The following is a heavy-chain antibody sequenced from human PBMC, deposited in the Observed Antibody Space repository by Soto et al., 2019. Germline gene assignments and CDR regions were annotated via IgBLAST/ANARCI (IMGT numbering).Heavy chain of an antibody. J-gene: IGHJ4*02. CDR3: AREPEDGVPGDY. V-gene: IGHV1-3*01. CDR1: GYTFTSHT. Sequence: QVQLVQSGAEVKEPGASVRVSCKASGYTFTSHTLHWARQAPGQGLEWMGWIIVSNGSPRYAPQFQGRVTFGRNTTATTAYRELSSLTSEDTAFDCCAREPEDGVPGDYWGQGTLVVVSS. CDR2: IIVSNGSP. D-gene: IGHD3-3*01.